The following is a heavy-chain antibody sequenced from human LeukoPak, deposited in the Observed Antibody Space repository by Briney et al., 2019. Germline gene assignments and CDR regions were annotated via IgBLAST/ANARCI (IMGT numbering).Heavy chain of an antibody. CDR2: ISSSSSYI. V-gene: IGHV3-21*01. CDR3: ARVDSDAFDI. Sequence: GGSLRLSCAASGFTFSSYSMNWVRQAPGKGLEWVSSISSSSSYIYYADSVKGRFTISRDNAKNSLYQQMNSLRAEDTAVYYCARVDSDAFDIWGQGTMVTVSS. J-gene: IGHJ3*02. D-gene: IGHD2-2*03. CDR1: GFTFSSYS.